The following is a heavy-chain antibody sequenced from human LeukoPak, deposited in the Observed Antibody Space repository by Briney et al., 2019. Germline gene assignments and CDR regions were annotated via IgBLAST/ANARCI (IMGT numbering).Heavy chain of an antibody. CDR2: INQDGSVK. J-gene: IGHJ4*02. CDR1: GFTFTRAW. V-gene: IGHV3-7*01. D-gene: IGHD1-1*01. Sequence: GGSLRLSCTASGFTFTRAWMIWFRQAPGKGLEWVAHINQDGSVKNYVDSVKGRFTISRDNANNFLYLQMNSLRAEDTAVYYCAKDKNWNVCDYWGRGTLVTVSS. CDR3: AKDKNWNVCDY.